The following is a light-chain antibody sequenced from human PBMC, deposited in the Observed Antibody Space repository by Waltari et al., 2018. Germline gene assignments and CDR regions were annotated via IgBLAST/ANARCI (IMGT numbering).Light chain of an antibody. CDR2: ATS. V-gene: IGKV1-39*01. CDR1: QSISTY. CDR3: QQSYTSPWT. J-gene: IGKJ1*01. Sequence: DIQMTQSPSSLSASVGDRVTITCRASQSISTYLNWYQRIPGKAPKLLIYATSNLQSGVPSRFSGSGSGTHFTLTISSLQPEDFSIYYCQQSYTSPWTFGQGTRVEIK.